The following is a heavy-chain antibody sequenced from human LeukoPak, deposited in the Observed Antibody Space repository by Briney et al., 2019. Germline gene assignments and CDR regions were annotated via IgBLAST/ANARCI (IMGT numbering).Heavy chain of an antibody. CDR3: AILGYCSGGSCY. V-gene: IGHV1-8*01. D-gene: IGHD2-15*01. CDR2: MNPNSGNT. Sequence: ASVKVSCKASGYTFTSYDINWVRQATGQGLEWMGWMNPNSGNTGYAQKFQGRVTMTRNTSISTAYMELSSLRSEDTAVYYCAILGYCSGGSCYWGQGTLVTVSS. CDR1: GYTFTSYD. J-gene: IGHJ4*02.